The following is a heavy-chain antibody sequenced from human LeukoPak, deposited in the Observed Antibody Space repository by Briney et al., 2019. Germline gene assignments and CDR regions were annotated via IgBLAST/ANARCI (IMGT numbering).Heavy chain of an antibody. CDR1: GRSISSSSYY. CDR2: IYYSGIH. CDR3: ARLRFLEWLLSGNWFDP. J-gene: IGHJ5*02. D-gene: IGHD3-3*01. Sequence: SDTLSLTCTVSGRSISSSSYYWRWIRQPPGKGLECIGGIYYSGIHYYNPSLKSRVTISVDTSKNQFSQNLSSVTAADTAVYYCARLRFLEWLLSGNWFDPWGQGTLVTVSS. V-gene: IGHV4-39*01.